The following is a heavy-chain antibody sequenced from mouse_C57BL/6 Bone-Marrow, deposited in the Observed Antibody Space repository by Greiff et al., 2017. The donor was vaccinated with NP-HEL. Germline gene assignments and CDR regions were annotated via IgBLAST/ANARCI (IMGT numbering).Heavy chain of an antibody. J-gene: IGHJ4*01. CDR1: GYTFTSYW. CDR3: ARKLPMDY. CDR2: IDPSDSYT. Sequence: VQLQQPGAELVKPGASVKLSCKASGYTFTSYWMQWVKQRPGQGLEWIGEIDPSDSYTNYNQKFKGKATLTVDTSSSTAYMQLSSLTSEDSAVYYCARKLPMDYWGQGTSVTVSS. V-gene: IGHV1-50*01.